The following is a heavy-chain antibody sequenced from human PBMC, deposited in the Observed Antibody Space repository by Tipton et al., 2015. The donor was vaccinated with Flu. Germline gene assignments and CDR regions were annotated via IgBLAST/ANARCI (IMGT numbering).Heavy chain of an antibody. CDR2: IYFSGRT. V-gene: IGHV4-31*01. CDR1: GGSISIGGYY. D-gene: IGHD2-21*02. J-gene: IGHJ4*02. CDR3: ARGVVVTATLSNYFDY. Sequence: TLSLTCTVSGGSISIGGYYWSWIRQHPVKGLEWIGNIYFSGRTYYNPSLKSQVTISIDTSKNLLSLNLSSVTAADTAVYYCARGVVVTATLSNYFDYWGQGTLATVSS.